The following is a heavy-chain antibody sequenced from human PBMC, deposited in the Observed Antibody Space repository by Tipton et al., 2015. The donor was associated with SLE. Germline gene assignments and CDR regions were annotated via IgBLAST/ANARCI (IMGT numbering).Heavy chain of an antibody. J-gene: IGHJ6*03. D-gene: IGHD3-3*01. CDR1: GGSISSSSYY. CDR2: IYYSGST. V-gene: IGHV4-39*01. Sequence: LRLSCTVSGGSISSSSYYWGWIRQPPGKGLEWIGSIYYSGSTYYNPSPKSRVTISVDTSKNQFSLKLSSVTAADTAVYYCASHPDGITIFGVVITPYYYYYMDVWGKGTTVTVSS. CDR3: ASHPDGITIFGVVITPYYYYYMDV.